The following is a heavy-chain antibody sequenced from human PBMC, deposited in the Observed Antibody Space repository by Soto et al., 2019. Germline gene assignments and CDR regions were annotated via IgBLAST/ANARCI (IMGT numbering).Heavy chain of an antibody. V-gene: IGHV4-61*01. J-gene: IGHJ3*02. Sequence: QVQLQESGPGLVKPSETLSLTCTVSGGSVSSGSYYWSWIRQPPGKGLEWIGYIYHSGSTYYNPSLKSRITISVDTSENQFSLKLSSVTAADTAVYYCARDAVVTPTRAGFDIWGHGTMVTVSS. CDR2: IYHSGST. CDR1: GGSVSSGSYY. D-gene: IGHD2-21*02. CDR3: ARDAVVTPTRAGFDI.